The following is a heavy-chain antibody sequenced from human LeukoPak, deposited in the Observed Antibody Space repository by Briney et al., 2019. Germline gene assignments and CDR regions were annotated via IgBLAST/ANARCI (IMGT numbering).Heavy chain of an antibody. V-gene: IGHV3-53*01. Sequence: GGSLRLSCAASGFTVSSNYMSWVRQAPGKGLEWVSVIYSGGSTYYADSVKGRFTISRDNSKNTLYLQMNSLRAEDTAVYYCARVPDLGYYYYYMDVWGKGTTVTVSS. CDR2: IYSGGST. CDR3: ARVPDLGYYYYYMDV. J-gene: IGHJ6*03. CDR1: GFTVSSNY.